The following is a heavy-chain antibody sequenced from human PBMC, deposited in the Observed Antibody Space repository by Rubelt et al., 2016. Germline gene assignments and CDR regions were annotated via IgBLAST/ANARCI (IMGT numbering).Heavy chain of an antibody. CDR1: GGSISSGGYY. J-gene: IGHJ5*02. Sequence: QVQLQESGPGLVKPSQTLSLTCTVSGGSISSGGYYWSWIRQHPGKGLEWIGSIYYSGSTYYNPSLKSRVTISVDTSKNQFSLKLSSVTAADTAVYYCARLVRGYSYGFLRDWFDPWGQGTLVTVSS. CDR3: ARLVRGYSYGFLRDWFDP. CDR2: IYYSGST. V-gene: IGHV4-39*01. D-gene: IGHD5-18*01.